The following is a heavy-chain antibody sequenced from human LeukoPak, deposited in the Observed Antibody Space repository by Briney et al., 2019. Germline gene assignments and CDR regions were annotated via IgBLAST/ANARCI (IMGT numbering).Heavy chain of an antibody. D-gene: IGHD2-2*02. J-gene: IGHJ4*02. CDR2: IYYSGST. CDR1: GGSISSSSYY. CDR3: ARAVPAAIKRYFDY. V-gene: IGHV4-39*01. Sequence: NPSETLSLTCTVSGGSISSSSYYWGWIRQPPGKGLEWIGSIYYSGSTYYNPSLKSRVTISVDTSKNQFSLKLSSMTAADTAVYYCARAVPAAIKRYFDYWGQGTLVTVSS.